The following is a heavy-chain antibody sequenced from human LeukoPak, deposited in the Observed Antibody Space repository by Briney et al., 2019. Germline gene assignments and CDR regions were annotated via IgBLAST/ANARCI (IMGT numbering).Heavy chain of an antibody. J-gene: IGHJ4*02. V-gene: IGHV3-30*18. D-gene: IGHD6-13*01. CDR3: AKEGTPQASTWHDI. Sequence: GGSLRLSCAASGVTLSPYGMHWVRQAPGKGLEWVAVISYEGGTQHYADSVKGRFIISRDNPRNTLYLQMNILRTEDTAVYYCAKEGTPQASTWHDIWGQGTQVIVSS. CDR1: GVTLSPYG. CDR2: ISYEGGTQ.